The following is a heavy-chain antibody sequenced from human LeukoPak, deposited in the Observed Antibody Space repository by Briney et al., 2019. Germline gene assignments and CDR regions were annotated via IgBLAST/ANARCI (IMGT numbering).Heavy chain of an antibody. V-gene: IGHV3-23*01. J-gene: IGHJ4*02. Sequence: GGSLRLSCAASGFTFSSFAMTRVRQAPGKGLEWVSGFDGNGPNTYYADSVEGRWTISRDNSRNTLYLEMNSLRPEDTAIYYCAKPRTTGLGWAQFDYWGQGSLVTVSS. D-gene: IGHD2-8*02. CDR3: AKPRTTGLGWAQFDY. CDR2: FDGNGPNT. CDR1: GFTFSSFA.